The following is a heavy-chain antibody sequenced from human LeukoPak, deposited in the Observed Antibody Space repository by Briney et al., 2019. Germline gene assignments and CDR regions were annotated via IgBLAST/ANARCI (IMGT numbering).Heavy chain of an antibody. J-gene: IGHJ4*02. CDR2: IHYSGST. CDR1: GGSISSSIYY. Sequence: PSETLSLTCTVSGGSISSSIYYWGWIRQPPGKGLEWIGSIHYSGSTYYKPTLWSRVTISVDTSKNQFSLKLSSVTAADTSVYYCLRFGSASYYNNFDDWGQGTLVTVSS. D-gene: IGHD3-10*01. CDR3: LRFGSASYYNNFDD. V-gene: IGHV4-39*01.